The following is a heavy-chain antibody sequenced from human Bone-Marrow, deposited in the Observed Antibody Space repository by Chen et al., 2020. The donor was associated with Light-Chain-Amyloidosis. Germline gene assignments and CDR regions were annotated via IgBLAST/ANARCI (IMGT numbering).Heavy chain of an antibody. D-gene: IGHD3-3*01. CDR3: TKDRNNDFWRGTSNWFDP. CDR1: GFKFDDYA. J-gene: IGHJ5*02. Sequence: EVQLVESGGGMIQPGGSLRVSCEASGFKFDDYAMHWVRQASGRGLEWVSLISGDGRTTHYADSVKGRFTISRDNSKRFLYLEMNSLRNEDTAIYYCTKDRNNDFWRGTSNWFDPWGQGTPVTVST. V-gene: IGHV3-43*02. CDR2: ISGDGRTT.